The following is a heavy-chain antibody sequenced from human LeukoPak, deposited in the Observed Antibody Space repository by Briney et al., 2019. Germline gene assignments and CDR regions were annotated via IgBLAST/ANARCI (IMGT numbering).Heavy chain of an antibody. CDR2: IYYSGST. CDR1: GGSISSSSYY. V-gene: IGHV4-39*01. CDR3: ARRPAPYYYGMDV. Sequence: KSSETLSLTCTVSGGSISSSSYYWGWIRQPPGKGLEWIGRIYYSGSTYYNPSLKSRVTISVDTSKNQFSLKLSSVTAADTAVYYCARRPAPYYYGMDVWGQGTTVTVSS. J-gene: IGHJ6*02.